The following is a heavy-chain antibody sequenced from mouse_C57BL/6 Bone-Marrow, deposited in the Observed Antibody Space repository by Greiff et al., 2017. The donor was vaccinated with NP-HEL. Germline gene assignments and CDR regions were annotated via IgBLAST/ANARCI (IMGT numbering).Heavy chain of an antibody. Sequence: QVQLQQSGAELMQPGASVKLSCKATGYTFTGYWIEWVNQRPGHGLEWIANILPGSGSTNYHEKFKGKSTFTAAPSSNTASLQLSSLTTEDSAIYYCARSTAQDFDYWGQGTTLAVSS. J-gene: IGHJ2*01. CDR2: ILPGSGST. CDR3: ARSTAQDFDY. CDR1: GYTFTGYW. D-gene: IGHD3-2*02. V-gene: IGHV1-9*01.